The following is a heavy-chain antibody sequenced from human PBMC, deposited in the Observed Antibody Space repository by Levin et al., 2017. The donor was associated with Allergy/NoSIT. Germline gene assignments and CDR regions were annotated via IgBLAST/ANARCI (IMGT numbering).Heavy chain of an antibody. Sequence: GESLKISCAASGFTFSNAWMSWVRQAPGKGLEWVGRIKSKTDGGTTDYAAPVKGRFTISRDDSKNTLYLQMNSLKTEDTAVYYCTTDLAGIAVAGTFGEYWGQGTLVTVSS. J-gene: IGHJ4*02. CDR3: TTDLAGIAVAGTFGEY. CDR1: GFTFSNAW. D-gene: IGHD6-19*01. CDR2: IKSKTDGGTT. V-gene: IGHV3-15*01.